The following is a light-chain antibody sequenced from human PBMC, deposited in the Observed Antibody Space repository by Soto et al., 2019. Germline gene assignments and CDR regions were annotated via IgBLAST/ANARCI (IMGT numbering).Light chain of an antibody. CDR3: QQYHLYWT. CDR1: QSISNW. J-gene: IGKJ1*01. Sequence: DIQMTQSPSTLPESVGDRVTITCRASQSISNWLAWYQQKPGKVPKLLIYKASSLESGVPSRFSGSGSGTEFSLTISSLQPDDFATYYCQQYHLYWTFGQGTKVEIK. V-gene: IGKV1-5*03. CDR2: KAS.